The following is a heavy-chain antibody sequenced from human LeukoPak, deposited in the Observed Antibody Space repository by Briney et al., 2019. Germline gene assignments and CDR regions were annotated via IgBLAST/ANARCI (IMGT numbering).Heavy chain of an antibody. D-gene: IGHD1-26*01. CDR3: ARYSGSPLVYFDY. V-gene: IGHV4-30-2*01. CDR1: GGSISSGGYS. CDR2: IYHSGST. Sequence: PSETLSLTCAVTGGSISSGGYSWSWIRQPPGKGLEWIGYIYHSGSTYYNPSLKSRVTISVDRSKNQFSLKLSSVTAADTAVYYCARYSGSPLVYFDYWGQGSLVTVSS. J-gene: IGHJ4*02.